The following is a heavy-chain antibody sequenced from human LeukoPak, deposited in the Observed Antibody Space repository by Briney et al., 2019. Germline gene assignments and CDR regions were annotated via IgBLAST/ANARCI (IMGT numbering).Heavy chain of an antibody. CDR3: AKFRGRGSGYHWRPYDAFDL. D-gene: IGHD3-3*01. J-gene: IGHJ3*01. CDR1: GYTFTKYG. CDR2: ISPKNGNT. Sequence: ASVKVSCKASGYTFTKYGISWVRQAPGQGLEWMGWISPKNGNTNYAQKFQGRVTMTTDTSTTTVYMELRSLRSDDTAVYHCAKFRGRGSGYHWRPYDAFDLWGQGTMVTVSS. V-gene: IGHV1-18*01.